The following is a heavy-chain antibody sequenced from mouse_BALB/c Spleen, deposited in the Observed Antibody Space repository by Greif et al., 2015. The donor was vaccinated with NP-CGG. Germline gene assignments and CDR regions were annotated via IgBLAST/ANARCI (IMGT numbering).Heavy chain of an antibody. V-gene: IGHV5-4*02. J-gene: IGHJ3*01. CDR2: ISDGGSYT. CDR1: GFTFSDYY. Sequence: DVKLVESGGGLVKPGVSLKLSCAASGFTFSDYYMYWVRQTPEKRLEWVATISDGGSYTYYPDSVKGRFTISRDNAKNNLYLQMSSLKSEDTAMYYCAREEGGAYWGQGTLVTVSA. CDR3: AREEGGAY.